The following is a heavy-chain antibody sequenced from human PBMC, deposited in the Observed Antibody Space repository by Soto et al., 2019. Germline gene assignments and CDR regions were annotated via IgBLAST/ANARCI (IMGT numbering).Heavy chain of an antibody. CDR3: AIVVVAATESYYGMDV. J-gene: IGHJ6*02. V-gene: IGHV1-69*13. CDR2: IIPIFGTA. CDR1: GGTFSSYA. D-gene: IGHD2-15*01. Sequence: ASVKVSCKASGGTFSSYAISWVRQAPGQGLEWMGGIIPIFGTANYAQKFQGRVTITADESTSTAYMELSSLRSEDTAVYYCAIVVVAATESYYGMDVWGQGTTVTVSS.